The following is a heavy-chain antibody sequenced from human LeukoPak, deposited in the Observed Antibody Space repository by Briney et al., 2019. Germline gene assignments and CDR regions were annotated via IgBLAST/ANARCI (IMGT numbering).Heavy chain of an antibody. J-gene: IGHJ6*03. D-gene: IGHD3-3*01. V-gene: IGHV1-46*01. CDR2: INPSGGST. CDR3: ARERPTFGVAARTYYYMDV. CDR1: GYTFTSYY. Sequence: GASVKVSCKASGYTFTSYYMHWVRQAPGQGLEWMGIINPSGGSTSYAQKFQGRVTMTRDTSTSTVYMELSSLRSDDTAVYYCARERPTFGVAARTYYYMDVWGKGTTVTVSS.